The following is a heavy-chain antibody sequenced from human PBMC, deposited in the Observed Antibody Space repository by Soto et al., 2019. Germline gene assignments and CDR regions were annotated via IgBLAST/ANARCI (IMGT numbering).Heavy chain of an antibody. CDR1: GFTFSNAW. CDR3: TALFFIIWYYSYCMVF. V-gene: IGHV3-15*07. Sequence: GGSLRLSCAASGFTFSNAWMNWVRQAPGKGLEWVGRIKSKTDGGTTDYAAPVKGRFTISRDDSKNTLYLQMNSLKTEDTAVYYCTALFFIIWYYSYCMVFWCPGIMVTV. J-gene: IGHJ6*02. D-gene: IGHD3-3*01. CDR2: IKSKTDGGTT.